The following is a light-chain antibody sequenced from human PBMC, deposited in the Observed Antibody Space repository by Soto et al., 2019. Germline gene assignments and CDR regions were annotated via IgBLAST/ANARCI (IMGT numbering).Light chain of an antibody. Sequence: EIVLTQSPGTLSSSPGERVTLSCRASQAVSNAYLAWYQHKPGQVPRLLIHGASNRATGIPDRFSGGGSGTVFTLTINRREPEDFAVYYGQHFGSSPYTFGQGTKLEI. J-gene: IGKJ2*01. CDR2: GAS. CDR1: QAVSNAY. V-gene: IGKV3-20*01. CDR3: QHFGSSPYT.